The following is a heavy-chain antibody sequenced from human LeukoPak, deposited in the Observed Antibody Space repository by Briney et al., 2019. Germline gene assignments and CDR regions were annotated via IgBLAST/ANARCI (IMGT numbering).Heavy chain of an antibody. CDR1: GGSISSSSYY. J-gene: IGHJ5*02. V-gene: IGHV4-61*02. D-gene: IGHD4-11*01. CDR3: ARALTTLRVNWFDP. CDR2: LYTSGST. Sequence: PSETLPLTCTVSGGSISSSSYYWSWIRQPAGKGLEWIGRLYTSGSTNYNPSLKSRVTISVDASKNQFSLKLSSVTAADTAMYYCARALTTLRVNWFDPWGQGTLVTVSS.